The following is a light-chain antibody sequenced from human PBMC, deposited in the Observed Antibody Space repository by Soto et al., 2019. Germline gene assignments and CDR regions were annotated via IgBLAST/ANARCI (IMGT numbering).Light chain of an antibody. CDR3: QQHGSCLIT. CDR2: GAS. V-gene: IGKV3-20*01. Sequence: IVLTQSPGTRSLSPGERATLSCKASQSVSSSYLAWYQQKPGQAPRLLIYGASSRATGIPDRFSGSGSGTDFTITINRLEPEDFAVYYCQQHGSCLITFGKGTRLEIK. J-gene: IGKJ5*01. CDR1: QSVSSSY.